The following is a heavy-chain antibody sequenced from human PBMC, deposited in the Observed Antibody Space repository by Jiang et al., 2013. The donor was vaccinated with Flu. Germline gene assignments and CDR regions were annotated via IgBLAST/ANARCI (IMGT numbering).Heavy chain of an antibody. V-gene: IGHV4-39*01. CDR3: ARPRAYCGGDCYDYYYYYMDV. D-gene: IGHD2-21*01. CDR2: IYYSGST. J-gene: IGHJ6*03. Sequence: KGLEWIGSIYYSGSTYYNPSLKSRVTISVDTSKNQFSLKLSSVTAADTAVYYCARPRAYCGGDCYDYYYYYMDVWGKGTTVTVSS.